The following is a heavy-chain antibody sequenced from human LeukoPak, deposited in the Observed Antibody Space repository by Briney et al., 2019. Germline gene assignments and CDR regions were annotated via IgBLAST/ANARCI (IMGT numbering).Heavy chain of an antibody. V-gene: IGHV4-59*01. D-gene: IGHD3-9*01. Sequence: SETLSLTCTVSGGSISSYYWSWIRQPPGKGLEWIGYIYYSGSTNYNPSLKSRVTISVDTSKNQFSLKLSSVTAADTAVYYCAREETYYDILTGYYAASYWYFDLWGRGTLVTVSS. J-gene: IGHJ2*01. CDR2: IYYSGST. CDR3: AREETYYDILTGYYAASYWYFDL. CDR1: GGSISSYY.